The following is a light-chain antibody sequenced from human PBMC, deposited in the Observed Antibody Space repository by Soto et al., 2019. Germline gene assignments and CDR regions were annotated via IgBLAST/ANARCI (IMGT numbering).Light chain of an antibody. CDR2: GAS. J-gene: IGKJ4*01. CDR1: QTVSNTY. Sequence: EIVLTQFPGALSLSPGARVTLSCRASQTVSNTYLAWYQQKSGQAPKFLIYGASNRATGIPDSFSGSGSGTDFTLTISILEPEDFAVYYCQQYGALPPTFGGGPKVEIK. V-gene: IGKV3-20*01. CDR3: QQYGALPPT.